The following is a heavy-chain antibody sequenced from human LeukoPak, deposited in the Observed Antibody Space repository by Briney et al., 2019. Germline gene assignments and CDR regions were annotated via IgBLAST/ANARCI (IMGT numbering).Heavy chain of an antibody. V-gene: IGHV5-51*01. CDR3: ARPGCRGGSCYSGKGYYYYDMDV. CDR1: GYSFTDYW. Sequence: GESLKISCKGSGYSFTDYWIAWVRQMPGKGLEWMGIIYPGDSDTRYSPSFQGQVTISADKSISTAYLQWSSLKASDTAIYYCARPGCRGGSCYSGKGYYYYDMDVWGQGTTVTVSS. CDR2: IYPGDSDT. J-gene: IGHJ6*02. D-gene: IGHD2-15*01.